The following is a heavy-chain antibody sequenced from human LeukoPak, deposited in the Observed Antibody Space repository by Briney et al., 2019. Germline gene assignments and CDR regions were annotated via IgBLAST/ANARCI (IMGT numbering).Heavy chain of an antibody. CDR1: GFTFSNAW. CDR2: IKGKTDGGTT. CDR3: TTAGIGDY. J-gene: IGHJ4*02. V-gene: IGHV3-15*01. D-gene: IGHD1-20*01. Sequence: GGSLRLSCAASGFTFSNAWMSWVRQAPGKGLEWVGRIKGKTDGGTTDYAAPVKGRFTISRDDSKNTLYLQMNSLKTEDTAVYYCTTAGIGDYWGQGTLVTVSS.